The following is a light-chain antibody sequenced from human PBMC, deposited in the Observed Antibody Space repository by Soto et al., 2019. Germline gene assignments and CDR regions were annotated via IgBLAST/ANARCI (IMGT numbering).Light chain of an antibody. CDR2: GAS. J-gene: IGKJ5*01. Sequence: EIVLTQSPGTLSLSPVERATLSCMASQSVAGSYLAWYQQKPGQAPRLLIYGASSRATGFPDRFSGSGSGTDFTLTISGLEPEDSAVYYCQQYGSSSEITFGQGTRLEIK. CDR1: QSVAGSY. V-gene: IGKV3-20*01. CDR3: QQYGSSSEIT.